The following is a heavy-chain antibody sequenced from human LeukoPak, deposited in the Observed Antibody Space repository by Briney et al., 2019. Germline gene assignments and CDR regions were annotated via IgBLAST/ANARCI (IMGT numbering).Heavy chain of an antibody. CDR1: GFTFSSSA. Sequence: GGSLRLSCAASGFTFSSSAMSWVRQAPGKGLEWVSGITGGGGGTHHADSVRGRFTISRDNSRNTLYLQMSSLRGEDTAVYFCAKQPAYYYDSSPFDYWGQGTLVTVSS. V-gene: IGHV3-23*01. D-gene: IGHD3-22*01. CDR3: AKQPAYYYDSSPFDY. J-gene: IGHJ4*02. CDR2: ITGGGGGT.